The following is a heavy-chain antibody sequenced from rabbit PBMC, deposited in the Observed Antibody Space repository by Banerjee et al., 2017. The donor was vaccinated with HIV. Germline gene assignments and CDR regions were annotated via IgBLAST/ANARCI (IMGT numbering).Heavy chain of an antibody. D-gene: IGHD1-1*01. CDR3: ARNMGYGSSSGYYGL. CDR1: GFSFSSSYW. Sequence: QEQLEESGGDLVKPEGSLTLTCTASGFSFSSSYWIFWVRQAPGKGLEWIGCIYAGSSGSTYYASWAKGRFTISKTSSTTVTLQMTGLTAADTATYFCARNMGYGSSSGYYGLWGQGTLVTVS. V-gene: IGHV1S45*01. J-gene: IGHJ3*01. CDR2: IYAGSSGST.